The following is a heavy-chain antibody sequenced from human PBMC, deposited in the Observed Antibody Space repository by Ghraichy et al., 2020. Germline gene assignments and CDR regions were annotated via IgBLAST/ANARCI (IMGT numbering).Heavy chain of an antibody. Sequence: EAPNISCAVYGGSFSGYYWSWIRQPPGKGLEWIGEINHSGSTNYNPSLKSRVTISVDTSKNQFSLKLSSVTAADTAVYYCARMGPYSSSSKPPPWGQGTLVTVSS. CDR1: GGSFSGYY. D-gene: IGHD6-6*01. V-gene: IGHV4-34*01. CDR3: ARMGPYSSSSKPPP. J-gene: IGHJ5*02. CDR2: INHSGST.